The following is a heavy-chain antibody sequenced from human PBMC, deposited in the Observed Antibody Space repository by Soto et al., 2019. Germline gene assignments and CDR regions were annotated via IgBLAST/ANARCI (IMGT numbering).Heavy chain of an antibody. CDR3: ARAGGLGAVAADY. CDR2: IYHSGST. Sequence: QLQLQESGSGLVKPSQTLSLTCAVSGGSISSGGYSWSWIRQPPGKGLEWIGYIYHSGSTYYNPSLQNRVTISVDRSKNQFSLKLSSVTAADTAVYYFARAGGLGAVAADYWGQGTLVTVSS. CDR1: GGSISSGGYS. D-gene: IGHD6-19*01. J-gene: IGHJ4*02. V-gene: IGHV4-30-2*01.